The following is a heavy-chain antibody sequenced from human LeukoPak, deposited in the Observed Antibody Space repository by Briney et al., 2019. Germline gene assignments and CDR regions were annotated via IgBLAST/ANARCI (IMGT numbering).Heavy chain of an antibody. D-gene: IGHD3-3*01. J-gene: IGHJ4*02. CDR1: GFTFSSYW. CDR3: ARAGTGYYDFWSGYYTSVYFDY. Sequence: GGSLRLSCAASGFTFSSYWMHWVRQAPGKGLVWVSRINSDGSSTSYADSVKVRFTISRDNAKNTLYLQMNSLRAEDTAVYYCARAGTGYYDFWSGYYTSVYFDYWGQGTLVTVSS. CDR2: INSDGSST. V-gene: IGHV3-74*01.